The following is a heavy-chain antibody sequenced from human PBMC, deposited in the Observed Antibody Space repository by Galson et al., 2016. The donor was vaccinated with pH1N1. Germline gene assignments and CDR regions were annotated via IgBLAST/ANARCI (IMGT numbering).Heavy chain of an antibody. CDR1: GFTFSSFW. CDR3: ARVRLIMPGDLPGYFDF. V-gene: IGHV3-74*01. Sequence: SLRLSCAASGFTFSSFWMHWVRQVPGKGLEWVARISREGGSIGYADYVRGRFTISRHNARNTLYMEMNSLRAEDTALYYCARVRLIMPGDLPGYFDFWGQGALVTLSS. D-gene: IGHD7-27*01. CDR2: ISREGGSI. J-gene: IGHJ4*02.